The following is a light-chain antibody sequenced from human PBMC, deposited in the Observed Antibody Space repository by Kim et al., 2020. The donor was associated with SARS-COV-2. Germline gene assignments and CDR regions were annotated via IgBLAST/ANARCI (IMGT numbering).Light chain of an antibody. CDR1: QDISSF. V-gene: IGKV1-9*01. Sequence: DIQLTQSPSFLSASVGDRVTITCRASQDISSFLAWYQQKPGKAPKVLISAASILRSGVPGRFSGSGYGTEFTLTISSLQPDDFATYYCQKFESYPHIFGQGTKLEI. J-gene: IGKJ2*01. CDR3: QKFESYPHI. CDR2: AAS.